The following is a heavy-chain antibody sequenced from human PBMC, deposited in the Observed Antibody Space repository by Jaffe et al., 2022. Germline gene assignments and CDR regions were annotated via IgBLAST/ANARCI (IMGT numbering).Heavy chain of an antibody. V-gene: IGHV4-34*01. CDR2: INHSGST. CDR1: GGSFSGYY. D-gene: IGHD4-17*01. Sequence: QVQLQQWGAGLLKPSETLSLTCAVYGGSFSGYYWSWIRQPPGKGLEWIGEINHSGSTNYNPSLKSRVTISVDTSKNQFSLKLSSVTAADTAVYYCARGFLRRGYSYPTMNYGDYVTLGYWGQGTLVTVSS. CDR3: ARGFLRRGYSYPTMNYGDYVTLGY. J-gene: IGHJ4*02.